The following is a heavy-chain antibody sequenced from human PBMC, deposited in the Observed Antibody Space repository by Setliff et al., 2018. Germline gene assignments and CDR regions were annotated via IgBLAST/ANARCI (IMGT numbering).Heavy chain of an antibody. J-gene: IGHJ2*01. D-gene: IGHD6-19*01. CDR1: GASISGDGYY. CDR2: IYYSGST. Sequence: SETLSLTCIVSGASISGDGYYWSWIRQHPGKGLEWIGYIYYSGSTYYNPSLKSRVTISLDTSKNQFPLELTSVTAADTAVYYCARSRTVAVKGGVFAVWGRGTLVTAPQ. V-gene: IGHV4-31*03. CDR3: ARSRTVAVKGGVFAV.